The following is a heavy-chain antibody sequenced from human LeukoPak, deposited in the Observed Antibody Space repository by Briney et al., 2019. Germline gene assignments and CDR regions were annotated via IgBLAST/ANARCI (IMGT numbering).Heavy chain of an antibody. CDR3: ARSGLVATGDYYIDA. D-gene: IGHD3/OR15-3a*01. V-gene: IGHV4-59*01. CDR1: VGSISIYY. CDR2: IYYSGST. J-gene: IGHJ6*03. Sequence: SETLSLTCTVSVGSISIYYLSCSRRPPGEGLGWSGYIYYSGSTNYNPSLKSRVTISVDTSKKQFSLKLSSVSAADTAVYYCARSGLVATGDYYIDAWGKGTTVTVSS.